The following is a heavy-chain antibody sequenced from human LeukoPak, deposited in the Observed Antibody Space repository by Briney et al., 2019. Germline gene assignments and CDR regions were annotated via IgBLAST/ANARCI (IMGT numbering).Heavy chain of an antibody. CDR2: ISGGGGST. CDR3: AKVRTYYYDSNGYYTIDY. Sequence: PGGSLRLSCAASGFTLSSYDMSWVRQAPGKGLEWVSAISGGGGSTYYADSVKGRFTISRDNSKNTLYLRMTSLRDEDTAVYYCAKVRTYYYDSNGYYTIDYWGQGARVTVSS. V-gene: IGHV3-23*01. J-gene: IGHJ4*02. D-gene: IGHD3-22*01. CDR1: GFTLSSYD.